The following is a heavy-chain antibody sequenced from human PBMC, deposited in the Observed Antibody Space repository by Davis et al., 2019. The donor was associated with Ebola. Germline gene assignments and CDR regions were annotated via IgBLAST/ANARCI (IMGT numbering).Heavy chain of an antibody. J-gene: IGHJ6*02. V-gene: IGHV3-11*06. CDR1: GFTFSDYY. CDR2: ISSSSSYT. D-gene: IGHD5-18*01. Sequence: PGGSLRLSCAASGFTFSDYYMSWVRLAPGKGLEWVSYISSSSSYTNYADSVRGRFTISRENAKNSLFLQMNSLRAEDTAVYYCARSSGYTYPTNYYGMDVWGQGTTVIVSS. CDR3: ARSSGYTYPTNYYGMDV.